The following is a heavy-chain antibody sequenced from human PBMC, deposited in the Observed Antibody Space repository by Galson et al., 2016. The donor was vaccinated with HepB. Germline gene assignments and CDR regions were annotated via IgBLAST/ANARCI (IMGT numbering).Heavy chain of an antibody. CDR3: AKEHVTSRHLVLMVFAI. CDR1: GFTFSDYA. Sequence: SLRLSCAASGFTFSDYAMNWVRQAPGKGLEWVSGISGSGDNTFYADSVKGRFTISRDNSKNTLFLQMNSLRAEDTAVYYCAKEHVTSRHLVLMVFAIWGQGTLVTVSS. V-gene: IGHV3-23*01. CDR2: ISGSGDNT. J-gene: IGHJ4*02. D-gene: IGHD2-8*01.